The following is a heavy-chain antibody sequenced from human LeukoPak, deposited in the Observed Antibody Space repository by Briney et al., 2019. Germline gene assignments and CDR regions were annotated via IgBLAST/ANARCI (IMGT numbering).Heavy chain of an antibody. D-gene: IGHD3-3*01. CDR3: ARVYPLTIFGVVIIRDAFDI. CDR2: INLYSGGA. CDR1: GYTFTDYY. V-gene: IGHV1-2*04. Sequence: GASVKVSCKASGYTFTDYYMHWVRQAPGQGLEWMGCINLYSGGAHYAQKFQDWLSMTRDTSINTAYMELSSLRSDDTAVYYCARVYPLTIFGVVIIRDAFDIWGQGTMVTVSS. J-gene: IGHJ3*02.